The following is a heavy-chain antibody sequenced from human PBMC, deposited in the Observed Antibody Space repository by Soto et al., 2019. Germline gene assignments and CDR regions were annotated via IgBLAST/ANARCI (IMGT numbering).Heavy chain of an antibody. V-gene: IGHV4-30-4*01. Sequence: QVQLQESGPGLVKPSQTLSLTCTVSGGSISSGDYYWSWIRQPPGKGLEWIGYIYYSGSTYYNPSLKSRVTISVDTSKNQCYLKLSSVTAADTAVYYCARDQIQLWGDYYYYYCMDVWGQGTTVTVSS. CDR1: GGSISSGDYY. CDR3: ARDQIQLWGDYYYYYCMDV. CDR2: IYYSGST. D-gene: IGHD5-18*01. J-gene: IGHJ6*02.